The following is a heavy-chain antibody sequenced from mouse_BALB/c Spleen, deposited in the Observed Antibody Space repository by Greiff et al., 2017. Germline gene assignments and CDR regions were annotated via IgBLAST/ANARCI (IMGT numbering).Heavy chain of an antibody. J-gene: IGHJ4*01. CDR1: GFTFSSFG. Sequence: EVMLVESGGGLVQPGGSRKLSCAASGFTFSSFGMHWVRQAPEKGLEWVAYISSGSSTIYYADTVKGRFTISRDNPKNTLFLQMTSLRSEDTAMYYCARSEGGYAMDYWGQGTSVTVSS. V-gene: IGHV5-17*02. CDR3: ARSEGGYAMDY. CDR2: ISSGSSTI.